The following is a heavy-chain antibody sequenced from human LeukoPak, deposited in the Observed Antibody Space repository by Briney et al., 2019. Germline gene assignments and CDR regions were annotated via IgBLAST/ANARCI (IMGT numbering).Heavy chain of an antibody. J-gene: IGHJ6*02. CDR2: ISAYNGNT. D-gene: IGHD1-1*01. Sequence: ASVKVSCKASGYTCTSYGISWVRQAPGQGLEWMGWISAYNGNTNYAQKLQGRVTMTTDTSTSTAYMELRSLRSDDTAVYYCARERWYNWNDESDYYYYYGMDVWGQGTTVTVSS. V-gene: IGHV1-18*01. CDR1: GYTCTSYG. CDR3: ARERWYNWNDESDYYYYYGMDV.